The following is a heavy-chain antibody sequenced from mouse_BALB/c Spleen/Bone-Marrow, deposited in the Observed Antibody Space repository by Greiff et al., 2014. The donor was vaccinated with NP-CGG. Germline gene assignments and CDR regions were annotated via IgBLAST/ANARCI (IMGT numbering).Heavy chain of an antibody. CDR1: GYTFTDYA. J-gene: IGHJ4*01. CDR3: ASYGSSYYAMDY. Sequence: VQLQESGPELVRPGVSVKISCKGSGYTFTDYAMHWVKQSHAKSLEWIGVISTYSGNTNYNQKFKGKATMTVDKSSSTAKRELARLTSEDSAIYYCASYGSSYYAMDYWGQGTSVTVSS. D-gene: IGHD1-1*01. CDR2: ISTYSGNT. V-gene: IGHV1-67*01.